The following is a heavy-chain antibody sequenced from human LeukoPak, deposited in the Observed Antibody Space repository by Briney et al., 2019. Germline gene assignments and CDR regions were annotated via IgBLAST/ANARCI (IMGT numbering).Heavy chain of an antibody. J-gene: IGHJ4*02. CDR1: GGSISSGSYY. CDR3: ARVSYYYGSSGYLYYFDY. D-gene: IGHD3-22*01. V-gene: IGHV4-61*02. Sequence: PSETLSLTCTVSGGSISSGSYYWSWIRQPAGKGLEWIGRIYTSGSTNYNPSLKSRVTISVDTSKNQFSLKLSSVTAADTAVYYCARVSYYYGSSGYLYYFDYWGQGTLVTVSS. CDR2: IYTSGST.